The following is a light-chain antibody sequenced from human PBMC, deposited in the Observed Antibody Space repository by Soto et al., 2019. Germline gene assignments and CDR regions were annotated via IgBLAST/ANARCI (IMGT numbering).Light chain of an antibody. J-gene: IGKJ1*01. CDR3: QQSFNLPRT. CDR1: QTIGTY. CDR2: ASS. Sequence: IQMTQSPYSLSASVGDRITITCRASQTIGTYLNWYQQVPGKAPKLLIYASSSLQTGVPSRFSGSGSGTHFTLIITSLQPEDFGTYYCQQSFNLPRTFGPGTRVETK. V-gene: IGKV1-39*01.